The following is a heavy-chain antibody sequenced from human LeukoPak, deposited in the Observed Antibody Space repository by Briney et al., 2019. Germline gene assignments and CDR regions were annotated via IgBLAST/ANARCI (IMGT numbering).Heavy chain of an antibody. J-gene: IGHJ6*03. CDR3: VRGAARAYYMDV. Sequence: GESLRLSCAASGFTFSSYAMHWVRQAPGKGLEWVAVISYDGSNKYYADSVKGRLTISRDNTKTTLYLQMNSLRAEDTAVYYCVRGAARAYYMDVWGKGTTVTVSS. CDR2: ISYDGSNK. CDR1: GFTFSSYA. V-gene: IGHV3-30-3*01. D-gene: IGHD6-6*01.